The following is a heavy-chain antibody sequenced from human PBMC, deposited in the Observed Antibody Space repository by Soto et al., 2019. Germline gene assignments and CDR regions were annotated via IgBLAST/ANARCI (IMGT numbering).Heavy chain of an antibody. D-gene: IGHD5-18*01. CDR3: AKGSTAMTYFDY. J-gene: IGHJ4*02. V-gene: IGHV3-30*18. Sequence: QAQLVESGGGVVQPGRSLRLSCAASGFTFSSYGMHWVRQAPGKGLEWVAVISYDGSNKYYADSVKGRFTISRDNSKNTLYQQMNSLRAEDTAVYYCAKGSTAMTYFDYWGQGTLVTVSS. CDR1: GFTFSSYG. CDR2: ISYDGSNK.